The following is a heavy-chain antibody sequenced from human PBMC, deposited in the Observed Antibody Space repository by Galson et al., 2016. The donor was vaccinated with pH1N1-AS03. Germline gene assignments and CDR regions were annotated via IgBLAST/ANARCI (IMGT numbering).Heavy chain of an antibody. D-gene: IGHD2-15*01. Sequence: SVKVSCKASGYIFTGFYVHWVRQAPGQGLEWMGWINPNNGVTNYAQKFQAWVTMTGDTSISTAYMELYGLKSDDTAVYYCARAPRGHCSSAACPPTYYFGMDVWGQGTTVIVSS. CDR3: ARAPRGHCSSAACPPTYYFGMDV. CDR1: GYIFTGFY. V-gene: IGHV1-2*04. CDR2: INPNNGVT. J-gene: IGHJ6*02.